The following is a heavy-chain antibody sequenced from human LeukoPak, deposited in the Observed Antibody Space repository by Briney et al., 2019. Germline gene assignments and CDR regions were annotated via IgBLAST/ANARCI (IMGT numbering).Heavy chain of an antibody. CDR1: GGSISSYY. V-gene: IGHV4-4*07. J-gene: IGHJ4*02. D-gene: IGHD6-19*01. CDR3: ARDRPGGWYGGVGYFDY. Sequence: PSETLSLTCTVSGGSISSYYWSWIRQPAGKGLEWIGRIYTSGSTNYNLSLKSRVTMSVDTSKNQFSLKLSSVTAADTAVYYCARDRPGGWYGGVGYFDYWGQGTLVTVSS. CDR2: IYTSGST.